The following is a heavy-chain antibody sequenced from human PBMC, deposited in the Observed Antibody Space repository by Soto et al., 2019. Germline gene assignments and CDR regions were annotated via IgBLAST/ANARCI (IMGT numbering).Heavy chain of an antibody. CDR3: ARGVLESNAYYSYMGV. V-gene: IGHV1-18*01. Sequence: QVQLLQSGGEVRKPGASVKVSCKASGYTFSKYGISWVRQARGQGLEWMAWIDPSNGNTNYAQKFQGRVTLTTDTSTTTAYMDLRRVKSDDTAVYFCARGVLESNAYYSYMGVWGKGTTVTVSS. D-gene: IGHD1-1*01. CDR1: GYTFSKYG. CDR2: IDPSNGNT. J-gene: IGHJ6*03.